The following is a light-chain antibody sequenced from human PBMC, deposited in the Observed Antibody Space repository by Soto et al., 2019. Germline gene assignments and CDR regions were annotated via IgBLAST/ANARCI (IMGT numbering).Light chain of an antibody. Sequence: QSALTQPASVSGSPGQSITISCTGTSSDVGSYNLVSWYQQHPGKPPKLMIYEGSKRPSGVSNRYSGSKSGNTASLTISGLQAEDEADYYCCSYAGSSTFHVVFGGGTKVTVL. V-gene: IGLV2-23*03. CDR3: CSYAGSSTFHVV. J-gene: IGLJ2*01. CDR2: EGS. CDR1: SSDVGSYNL.